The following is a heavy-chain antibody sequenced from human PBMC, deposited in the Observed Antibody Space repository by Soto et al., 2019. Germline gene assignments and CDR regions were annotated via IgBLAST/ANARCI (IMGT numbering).Heavy chain of an antibody. Sequence: SVKVSCKASGGTFSSYAISWVRQAPGQGLEWMGGIIPIFGTANYAQKFQGRVTITADESTSTAYMELSSLRSEDTAVYYCARAEYSSGWSPSYYYYYYGMDVWGQGTTVTVSS. CDR2: IIPIFGTA. D-gene: IGHD6-19*01. CDR1: GGTFSSYA. V-gene: IGHV1-69*13. J-gene: IGHJ6*02. CDR3: ARAEYSSGWSPSYYYYYYGMDV.